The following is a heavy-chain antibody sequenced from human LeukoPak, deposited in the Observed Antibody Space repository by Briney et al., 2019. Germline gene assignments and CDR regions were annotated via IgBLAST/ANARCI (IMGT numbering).Heavy chain of an antibody. J-gene: IGHJ6*03. D-gene: IGHD1-26*01. CDR2: INHSGST. V-gene: IGHV4-34*01. CDR1: GGSFSGYY. CDR3: ARARSGSYYSYYYYYMDV. Sequence: SETLSLTCAVYGGSFSGYYWSWIRQPPGKGLEWIGEINHSGSTNYNPSLKSRVTISVDTSKNQFSLKLSSVTAADTAVYYCARARSGSYYSYYYYYMDVWGKGTTVTISS.